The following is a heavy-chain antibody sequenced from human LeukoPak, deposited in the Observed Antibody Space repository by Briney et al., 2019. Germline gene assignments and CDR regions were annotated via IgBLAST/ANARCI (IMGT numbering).Heavy chain of an antibody. CDR3: ARQPYYMDV. CDR1: GGSFSGYY. J-gene: IGHJ6*03. Sequence: SETLSLTCAVYGGSFSGYYWSWIRQPPGKGLEWIGEINHSGSTNYNPSIKSRVTISVDTSKNQFSLKLSSVTAADTAVYYCARQPYYMDVWGKGTTVTISS. CDR2: INHSGST. V-gene: IGHV4-34*01.